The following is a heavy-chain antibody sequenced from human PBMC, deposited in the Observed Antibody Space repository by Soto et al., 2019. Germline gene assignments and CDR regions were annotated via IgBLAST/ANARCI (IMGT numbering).Heavy chain of an antibody. D-gene: IGHD6-13*01. CDR1: VCSISSGGYY. V-gene: IGHV4-31*03. CDR2: IYYSGST. CDR3: ARGVFVLRFDP. Sequence: SETLSLICTVSVCSISSGGYYWSWIRQHPGKGQEWIGYIYYSGSTYYNPTLKSRVTISVDTSKNQSSLKLSSVTAADTAVYYCARGVFVLRFDPWGQGTLVTVSS. J-gene: IGHJ5*02.